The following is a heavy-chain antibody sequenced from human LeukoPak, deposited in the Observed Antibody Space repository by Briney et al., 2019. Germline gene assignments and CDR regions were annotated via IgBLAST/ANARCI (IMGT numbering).Heavy chain of an antibody. CDR2: VYRSGST. Sequence: SETLSLTCTVSGGSISSSSYYWGWIRQPPGKGLEWIGEVYRSGSTNFNPSLKSRVTISVDTSKNQFSLKLSSVTAADTAVYYCAHNGWYSIDNWGQGTLVTVSS. V-gene: IGHV4-39*07. CDR1: GGSISSSSYY. D-gene: IGHD6-19*01. CDR3: AHNGWYSIDN. J-gene: IGHJ4*02.